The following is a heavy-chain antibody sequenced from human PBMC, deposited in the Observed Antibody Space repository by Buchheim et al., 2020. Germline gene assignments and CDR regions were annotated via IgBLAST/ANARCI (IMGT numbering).Heavy chain of an antibody. CDR2: IYYSGST. Sequence: QVQLQESGPGPVKPSQTLSLTCTVSGGSISSGGYYWSWIRQHPGKGLEWIGYIYYSGSTYYNPSLKSRVTISVDTSKNQFSLKLSSVTAADTAVYYCAREAKYYDFWSGYYTRYYGMDVWGQGTT. CDR3: AREAKYYDFWSGYYTRYYGMDV. CDR1: GGSISSGGYY. D-gene: IGHD3-3*01. J-gene: IGHJ6*02. V-gene: IGHV4-31*03.